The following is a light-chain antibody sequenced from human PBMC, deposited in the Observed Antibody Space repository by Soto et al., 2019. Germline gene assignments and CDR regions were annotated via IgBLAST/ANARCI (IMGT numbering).Light chain of an antibody. CDR1: QSLQHSNGNNY. J-gene: IGKJ1*01. CDR3: MQALTAPPT. V-gene: IGKV2-28*01. CDR2: VTS. Sequence: DVVMTQSPLSQAVTPGEPASISCRSSQSLQHSNGNNYVDWYLQKPGQPPQLLIYVTSNRASGVPDTLSDTGARRDFTLKTSKVEAEDVEIYYFMQALTAPPTVGHRTQVDIK.